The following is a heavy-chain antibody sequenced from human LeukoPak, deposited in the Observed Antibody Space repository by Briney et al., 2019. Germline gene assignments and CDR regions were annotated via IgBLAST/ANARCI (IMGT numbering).Heavy chain of an antibody. Sequence: SETLSLTCTVSGGSISSGGYYWSWIRQHPGKGLEWIGYIYYSGSTYYNPSLKSRVTISVDTSKNQFSLKLSSVTAADTAVYYCARVTTRWLGLYYGSGSVFDYWGQGTLVTVSS. D-gene: IGHD3-10*01. V-gene: IGHV4-31*03. CDR2: IYYSGST. J-gene: IGHJ4*02. CDR1: GGSISSGGYY. CDR3: ARVTTRWLGLYYGSGSVFDY.